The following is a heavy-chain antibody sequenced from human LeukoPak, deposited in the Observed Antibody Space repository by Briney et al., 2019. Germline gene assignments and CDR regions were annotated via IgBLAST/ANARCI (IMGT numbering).Heavy chain of an antibody. Sequence: GGSLRLSCAAAGFTFSTYGMTWVRQAPGKGLEWVSYISSSGSTIYYADSVKGRFTISRDNAKNSLYLQMNSLRAEDTAVYYCAELGITMIGGVWGKGTTVTISS. D-gene: IGHD3-10*02. J-gene: IGHJ6*04. CDR3: AELGITMIGGV. CDR1: GFTFSTYG. V-gene: IGHV3-48*04. CDR2: ISSSGSTI.